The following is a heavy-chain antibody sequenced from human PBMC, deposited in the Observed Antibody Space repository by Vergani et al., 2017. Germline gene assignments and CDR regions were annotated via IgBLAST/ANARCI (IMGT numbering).Heavy chain of an antibody. CDR1: GYTFTSYY. D-gene: IGHD1-26*01. J-gene: IGHJ4*02. CDR3: ARAPTESSGSYGPDFDY. V-gene: IGHV1-46*01. CDR2: INPSGGST. Sequence: QVQLVQSGAEVKKPGASVKVSCKASGYTFTSYYMHWVRQAPGQGLEWMGIINPSGGSTSYAQKFQGRVTMTRDTSTSTVYMELSSLRSEATAVYYCARAPTESSGSYGPDFDYWGQGTLVTVSS.